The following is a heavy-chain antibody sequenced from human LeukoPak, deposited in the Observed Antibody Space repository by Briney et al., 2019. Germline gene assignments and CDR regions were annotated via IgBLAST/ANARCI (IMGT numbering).Heavy chain of an antibody. V-gene: IGHV4-59*08. Sequence: SETLSLTCTVSGGSISSYYWSWIRQPPGKGLEWIGYIYYSGSTNYSPSLKSRVTISVDTSKNQFSLKLSSVTAADTAVYYCARHVDSSSLQYFDYWGQGTLVTVSS. CDR1: GGSISSYY. CDR2: IYYSGST. D-gene: IGHD6-6*01. CDR3: ARHVDSSSLQYFDY. J-gene: IGHJ4*02.